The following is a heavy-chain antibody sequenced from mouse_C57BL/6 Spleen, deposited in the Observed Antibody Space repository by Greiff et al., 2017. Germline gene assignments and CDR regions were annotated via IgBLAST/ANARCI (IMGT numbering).Heavy chain of an antibody. CDR3: AKKLTGTHYYAMDY. Sequence: QVQLQQSGPGLVQPSQSLSITCTVSGFSLTSYGVHWVRQPPGKGLEWLGVIWSGGSTDYNAAFISRLSISKDNSKSQVFFKMNSLQADDTAIYYCAKKLTGTHYYAMDYWGQGTSVTVSS. J-gene: IGHJ4*01. CDR2: IWSGGST. V-gene: IGHV2-4*01. CDR1: GFSLTSYG. D-gene: IGHD4-1*01.